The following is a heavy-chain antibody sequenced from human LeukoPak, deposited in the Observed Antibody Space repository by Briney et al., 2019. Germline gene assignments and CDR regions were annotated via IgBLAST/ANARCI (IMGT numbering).Heavy chain of an antibody. D-gene: IGHD5-18*01. Sequence: GGSLRLSCAASGFTFSSYAMSWVRQAPGKGLEWVSAISGSGGSTFYADSVKGRFTISRDNSKNTLYLQMNSLRAEDTAVYYCANDQTWDVDTPMALDYWGQGTLVTVSS. CDR1: GFTFSSYA. CDR2: ISGSGGST. J-gene: IGHJ4*02. CDR3: ANDQTWDVDTPMALDY. V-gene: IGHV3-23*01.